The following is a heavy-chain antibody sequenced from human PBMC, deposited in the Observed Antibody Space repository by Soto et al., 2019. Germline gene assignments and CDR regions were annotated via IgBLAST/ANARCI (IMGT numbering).Heavy chain of an antibody. CDR3: ARDSDPSDYSSSWYSPGYYYYYGMDV. D-gene: IGHD6-13*01. CDR2: IWYDGSHK. Sequence: TGGSLRLSCAASGFTFSSYGMHWVRQAPGKGLEWVAVIWYDGSHKYYADSVKGRFTISRDNSKNTLYLQMNSLRAEDTAVYYCARDSDPSDYSSSWYSPGYYYYYGMDVWGQGTTVTVSS. V-gene: IGHV3-33*01. CDR1: GFTFSSYG. J-gene: IGHJ6*02.